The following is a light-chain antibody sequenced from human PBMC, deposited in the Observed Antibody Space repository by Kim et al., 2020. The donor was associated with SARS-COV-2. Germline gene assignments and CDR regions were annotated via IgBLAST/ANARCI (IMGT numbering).Light chain of an antibody. CDR2: EAS. Sequence: VSPRERATLACRPSQTVGTKLAWYQQKPGQAPRLLVYEASTRATGVPDRFSGTVSGSEFTLHISGLQSDDFAVYYCHQYNSWPRTFGQGTKVDIK. CDR3: HQYNSWPRT. V-gene: IGKV3-15*01. CDR1: QTVGTK. J-gene: IGKJ1*01.